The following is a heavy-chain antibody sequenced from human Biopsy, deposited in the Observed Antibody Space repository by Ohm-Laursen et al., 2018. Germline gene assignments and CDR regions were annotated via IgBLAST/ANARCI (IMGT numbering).Heavy chain of an antibody. J-gene: IGHJ1*01. CDR1: GYTLTELS. CDR2: INPHSGTT. V-gene: IGHV1-2*02. D-gene: IGHD2-15*01. Sequence: EASVKVSCKVSGYTLTELSMHWVRQVPGQGLKWMGWINPHSGTTKFAQDFQGGVTMTRDTSITTAYMELRRLRSDDTAVYYCAKGQDLRGGAEYFQHWGQGALVTVSS. CDR3: AKGQDLRGGAEYFQH.